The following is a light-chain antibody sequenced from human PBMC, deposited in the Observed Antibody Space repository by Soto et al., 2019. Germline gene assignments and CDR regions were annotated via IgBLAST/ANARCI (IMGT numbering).Light chain of an antibody. Sequence: DIQMTQSPSTLSASVGDRVTITCRASQSISSWLAWYQQKPGKAPNLLIYNASSLESGVPSRFSGSGSGTEFTLTISSLQPDDFATYYCQQYNNYKTFGQGTKVDI. CDR1: QSISSW. V-gene: IGKV1-5*01. CDR3: QQYNNYKT. J-gene: IGKJ1*01. CDR2: NAS.